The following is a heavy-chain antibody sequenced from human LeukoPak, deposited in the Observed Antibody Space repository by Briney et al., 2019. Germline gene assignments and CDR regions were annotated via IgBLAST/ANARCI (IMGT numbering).Heavy chain of an antibody. J-gene: IGHJ3*02. CDR3: AREGGAFDI. CDR2: IIPIFGTA. D-gene: IGHD3-16*01. CDR1: GYTFTSYA. V-gene: IGHV1-69*13. Sequence: GASVKVSCKASGYTFTSYAMHWVRQAPGQGLEWMGGIIPIFGTANYAQKFQGRVTITADESTSTAYMELSSLRSEDTAVYYCAREGGAFDIWGQGTMVTVSS.